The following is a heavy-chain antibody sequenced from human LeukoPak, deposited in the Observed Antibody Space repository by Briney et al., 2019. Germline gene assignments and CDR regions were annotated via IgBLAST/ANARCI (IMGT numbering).Heavy chain of an antibody. CDR2: IGGSGGTI. V-gene: IGHV3-23*01. Sequence: GGSLRLSCAASGFTFSSYAMSWVRQAPGKGLEWVSSIGGSGGTIYYADSVKGRFTISRDNAKNSLYLQMNSLRAEDTAVYYCASNVDTATRAYWGQGTLVTVSS. D-gene: IGHD5-18*01. CDR1: GFTFSSYA. CDR3: ASNVDTATRAY. J-gene: IGHJ4*02.